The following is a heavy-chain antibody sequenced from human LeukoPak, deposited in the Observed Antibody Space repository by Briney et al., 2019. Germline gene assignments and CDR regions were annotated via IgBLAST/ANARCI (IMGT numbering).Heavy chain of an antibody. CDR3: ARQMNTVTADY. CDR2: XFYSGXT. CDR1: GGSIXXXXXX. Sequence: SETLSLTXTVSGGSIXXXXXXXXXIXXXXXXXXEWIGXXFYSGXTXXXPXLXXXXXISIDTSKNQFSLRLSSLTAADTAVYYCARQMNTVTADYWGQGTLVTVSS. J-gene: IGHJ4*02. D-gene: IGHD4-17*01. V-gene: IGHV4-39*01.